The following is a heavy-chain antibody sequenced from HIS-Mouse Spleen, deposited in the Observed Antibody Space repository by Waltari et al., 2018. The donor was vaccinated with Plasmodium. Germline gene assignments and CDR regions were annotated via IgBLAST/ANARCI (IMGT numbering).Heavy chain of an antibody. V-gene: IGHV1-8*01. CDR3: ARGGLITGTLYYYYGMDV. CDR2: MNPNSGNT. Sequence: QVQLVQSGAEVKKPGASVKVSCKASGYPFTSYDINWVRQATGQGLEWMGWMNPNSGNTGYAQKFQGRVTMTRNTSISTAYMELSSLRSEDTAVYYCARGGLITGTLYYYYGMDVWGQGTTVTVSS. D-gene: IGHD1-7*01. CDR1: GYPFTSYD. J-gene: IGHJ6*02.